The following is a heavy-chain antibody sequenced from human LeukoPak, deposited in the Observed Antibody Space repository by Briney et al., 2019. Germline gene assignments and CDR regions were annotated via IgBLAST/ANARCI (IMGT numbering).Heavy chain of an antibody. CDR2: IRSKANSYAT. CDR1: GFNFSGSD. J-gene: IGHJ4*02. Sequence: GGSLRLSCAASGFNFSGSDMHWVRQASGKGLEWVGRIRSKANSYATAYAASVKGRFTISRDDSKNTAYLQMNSLKTEDTAVYYCTSRSQDYCSSTSCYDRSRGQGTLVTVPS. D-gene: IGHD2-2*01. CDR3: TSRSQDYCSSTSCYDRS. V-gene: IGHV3-73*01.